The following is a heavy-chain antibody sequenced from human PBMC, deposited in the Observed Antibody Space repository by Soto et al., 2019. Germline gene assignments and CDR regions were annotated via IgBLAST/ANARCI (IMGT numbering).Heavy chain of an antibody. CDR3: TRANWYSEY. CDR1: GGSISNHY. CDR2: IYYNGNT. D-gene: IGHD7-27*01. V-gene: IGHV4-59*11. J-gene: IGHJ4*02. Sequence: QVQLQESGPGLVKPSETLSLTCTVSGGSISNHYWSWIRQPPGKGLEWIGYIYYNGNTNYNPYLKSPVTMSVDTSKTQISLKLSSVTAADTAVYYCTRANWYSEYWGQGTLVSVSS.